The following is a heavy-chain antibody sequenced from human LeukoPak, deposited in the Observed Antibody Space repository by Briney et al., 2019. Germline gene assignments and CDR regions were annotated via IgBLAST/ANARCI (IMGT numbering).Heavy chain of an antibody. V-gene: IGHV4-39*01. CDR1: GGSISSSNYY. CDR3: ASGSVAVAGRNWLDP. J-gene: IGHJ5*02. CDR2: IYYSGTT. Sequence: SETLSLTCTVSGGSISSSNYYWGWVRQPPGKGLEWIGSIYYSGTTYYNPSLKSRVTISVDTSKNQFSLKLSSVTAADTAVYYCASGSVAVAGRNWLDPWGQGTLVTVSS. D-gene: IGHD6-19*01.